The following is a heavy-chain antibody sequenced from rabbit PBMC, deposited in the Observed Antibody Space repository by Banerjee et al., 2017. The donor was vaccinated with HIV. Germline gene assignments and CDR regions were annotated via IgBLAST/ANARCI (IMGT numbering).Heavy chain of an antibody. CDR2: INSSSGST. CDR3: ARAGEGGDGYLNL. CDR1: GFSFTYGYV. D-gene: IGHD5-1*01. J-gene: IGHJ4*01. Sequence: QEQLVESGGGLVRPEGSLTLTCKASGFSFTYGYVMCWVRQAPGKGLEWIGCINSSSGSTVYATWAKGRFTIYRASWTAVTLQMTSLTVADTATYFCARAGEGGDGYLNLWGPGTLVT. V-gene: IGHV1S45*01.